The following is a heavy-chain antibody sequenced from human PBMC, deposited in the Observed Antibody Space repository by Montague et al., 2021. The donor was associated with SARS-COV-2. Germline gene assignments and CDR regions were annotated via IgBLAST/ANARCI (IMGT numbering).Heavy chain of an antibody. CDR3: ARGLKSINMMVVIRRGASTWLDA. CDR1: GGSFSGYD. J-gene: IGHJ5*02. Sequence: SETLSLTCAVYGGSFSGYDWTWIRQSPGKGLEWIGEINQSGSAKYKPSLKSRVTISVDTSKNQFSLKLSSVTAADTAVYYCARGLKSINMMVVIRRGASTWLDAGGQGTLVTVSP. D-gene: IGHD3-22*01. CDR2: INQSGSA. V-gene: IGHV4-34*01.